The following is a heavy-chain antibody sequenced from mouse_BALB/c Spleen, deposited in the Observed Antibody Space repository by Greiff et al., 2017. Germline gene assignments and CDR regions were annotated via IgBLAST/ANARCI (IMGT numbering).Heavy chain of an antibody. Sequence: QVQLKESGAELAKPGASVKMSCKASGYTFTSYWMHWVKQRPGQGLEWIGYINPSTGYTEYNQKFKDKATLTADKSSSTAYMQLSSLTSEDSAVYYCARRGGNYPFDVWGAGTTVTVSS. CDR1: GYTFTSYW. D-gene: IGHD2-1*01. J-gene: IGHJ1*01. CDR3: ARRGGNYPFDV. CDR2: INPSTGYT. V-gene: IGHV1-7*01.